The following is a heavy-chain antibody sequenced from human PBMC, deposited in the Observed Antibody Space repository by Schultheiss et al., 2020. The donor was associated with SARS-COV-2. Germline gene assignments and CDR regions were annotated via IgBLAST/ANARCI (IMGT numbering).Heavy chain of an antibody. CDR3: ARGAKSLWFGELWYGMDV. D-gene: IGHD3-10*01. Sequence: GESLKISCKGSGYSFTSYWIGWVRQMPGKGLEWMGIIYPGDSDTRYSPSFQGQVTISADKSISTAYLQWSSLKASDTAMYYCARGAKSLWFGELWYGMDVWGQGTTVTVSS. CDR1: GYSFTSYW. V-gene: IGHV5-51*01. J-gene: IGHJ6*02. CDR2: IYPGDSDT.